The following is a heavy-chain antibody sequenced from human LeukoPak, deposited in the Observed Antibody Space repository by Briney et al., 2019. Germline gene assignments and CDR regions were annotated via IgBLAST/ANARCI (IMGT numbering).Heavy chain of an antibody. CDR1: GFNFRSYW. CDR3: TRTNIGYSYAPY. CDR2: IKEDGSEE. D-gene: IGHD5-18*01. J-gene: IGHJ4*02. V-gene: IGHV3-7*01. Sequence: PGGSLRLSCAASGFNFRSYWMSWVRQSPGKGLDWVANIKEDGSEEFYVDSVKGRFTISRDNAKNTLYLQMNSLRAEDTAVYYCTRTNIGYSYAPYWGQGTLVTVSS.